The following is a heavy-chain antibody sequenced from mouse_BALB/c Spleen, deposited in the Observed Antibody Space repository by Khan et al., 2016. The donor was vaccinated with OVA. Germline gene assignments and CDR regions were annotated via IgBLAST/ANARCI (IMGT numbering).Heavy chain of an antibody. D-gene: IGHD1-1*01. CDR3: SRSNYYGSGLYAMDY. Sequence: DLVKPGASVKLSCKASGYTFTSYWINWIKQRPGQGLEWIGRIAPGSGSTSYNEMFKGTATLTVDTSSSKAYIHLSSLSSEDSAFYLCSRSNYYGSGLYAMDYWGQGTSVTVSS. CDR1: GYTFTSYW. V-gene: IGHV1S41*01. J-gene: IGHJ4*01. CDR2: IAPGSGST.